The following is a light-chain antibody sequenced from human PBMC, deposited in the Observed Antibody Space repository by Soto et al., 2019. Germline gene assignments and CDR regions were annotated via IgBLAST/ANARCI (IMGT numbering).Light chain of an antibody. J-gene: IGLJ2*01. V-gene: IGLV1-44*01. Sequence: QSVLTQPPSASGTPGQRVTISCSGSNSNIGSYTVNWYQQLPGTAPKLLIYSDNQRPSGVPDRFSGSKSGTSASLAISGLQSEDEADYYCAAWDDSLHGVVFGGGTKLTVL. CDR3: AAWDDSLHGVV. CDR1: NSNIGSYT. CDR2: SDN.